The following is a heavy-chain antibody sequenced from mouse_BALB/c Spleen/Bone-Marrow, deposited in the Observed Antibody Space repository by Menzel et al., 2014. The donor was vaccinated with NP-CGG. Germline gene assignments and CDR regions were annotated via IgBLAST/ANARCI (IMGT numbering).Heavy chain of an antibody. CDR1: GFTFSSYG. D-gene: IGHD2-14*01. Sequence: EVQGVESGGGLVQPGGSLKLSCAASGFTFSSYGMSWVRQTPDKRLELVATINSNGGSTYYPDSVKGRFTISRDHAKNTLYLQISSLKSEDTAMYYCARPYRYYFDYWGQGTTLTVSS. CDR2: INSNGGST. CDR3: ARPYRYYFDY. V-gene: IGHV5-6-3*01. J-gene: IGHJ2*01.